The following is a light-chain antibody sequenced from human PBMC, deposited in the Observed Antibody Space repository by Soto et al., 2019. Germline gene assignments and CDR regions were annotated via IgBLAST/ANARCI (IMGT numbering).Light chain of an antibody. Sequence: DIQMTQSPSTLSASVGDRVTITCRASQSLSGWLAWYQQTPGKAPKILIYKASSIESGVPSRFSGSGSGTEFTLTISRLQPDDFATYYCQQYNIFPYTFGQGTKLEIK. CDR2: KAS. CDR1: QSLSGW. V-gene: IGKV1-5*03. J-gene: IGKJ2*01. CDR3: QQYNIFPYT.